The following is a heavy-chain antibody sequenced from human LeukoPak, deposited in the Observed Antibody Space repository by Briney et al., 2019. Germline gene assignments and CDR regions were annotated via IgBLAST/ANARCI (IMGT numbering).Heavy chain of an antibody. CDR3: VRGQEVVYTPTFDY. Sequence: GGSLRLSCSASGFTFSTYAIHWVGQAPGKGLQYVSSIGTSGISTYYADSVTGRFTISRDNSKNSLYLQMSNLRPEDTAVYYCVRGQEVVYTPTFDYWGQGVLVTVSS. D-gene: IGHD2-8*02. V-gene: IGHV3-64D*09. CDR2: IGTSGIST. J-gene: IGHJ4*02. CDR1: GFTFSTYA.